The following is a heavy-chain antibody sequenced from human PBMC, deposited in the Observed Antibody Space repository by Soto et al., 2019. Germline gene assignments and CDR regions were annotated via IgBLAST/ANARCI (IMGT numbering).Heavy chain of an antibody. CDR1: GFTFSRVS. V-gene: IGHV3-21*01. J-gene: IGHJ4*02. CDR2: ISSGSSDT. Sequence: GGSLRLSCEASGFTFSRVSMNWVRQVPGKGLEWVASISSGSSDTWYADSVKGRFIISRDNAQNSLFLQMNNLRAEDTAVYYCARENSVQAWLHHFDHWGLGTLVTVSS. D-gene: IGHD5-18*01. CDR3: ARENSVQAWLHHFDH.